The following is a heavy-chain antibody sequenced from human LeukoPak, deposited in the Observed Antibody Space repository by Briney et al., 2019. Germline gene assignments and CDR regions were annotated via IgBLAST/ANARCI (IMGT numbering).Heavy chain of an antibody. J-gene: IGHJ4*02. D-gene: IGHD3-10*01. Sequence: QAGGPLRLSCAASGFTFISNWMSWVRQAPGKDLDCVANIKQDGCEKYYVDSVKRRFTISRDNAKISLYLEMNSLRAEDTAVYYCARGYYGSSDYWGQGTLVTVSS. CDR2: IKQDGCEK. CDR3: ARGYYGSSDY. V-gene: IGHV3-7*01. CDR1: GFTFISNW.